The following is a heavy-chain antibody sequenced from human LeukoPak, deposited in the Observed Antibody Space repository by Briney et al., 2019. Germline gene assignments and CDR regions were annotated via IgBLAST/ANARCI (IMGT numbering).Heavy chain of an antibody. CDR1: GGSVDSNYYY. J-gene: IGHJ5*02. CDR2: ISYTGAT. CDR3: AREGTRWADENWFDP. Sequence: SETLSLTCSVSGGSVDSNYYYWGWIRQPPGRGLEWIGSISYTGATHYSPSLESRVTISLDTSKNQFSLKLASVTPADTAVYYCAREGTRWADENWFDPWGQGSLVIVPS. D-gene: IGHD1-26*01. V-gene: IGHV4-39*07.